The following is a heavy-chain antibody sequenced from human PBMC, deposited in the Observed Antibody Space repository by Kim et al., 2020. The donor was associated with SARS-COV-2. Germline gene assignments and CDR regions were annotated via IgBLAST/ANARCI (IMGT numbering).Heavy chain of an antibody. J-gene: IGHJ6*02. Sequence: KSRVTISVDPSKNQFSRKLSSVTAADTAVYYCARGRYSSSWYRYYGMDVWGQGTTVTVSS. CDR3: ARGRYSSSWYRYYGMDV. D-gene: IGHD6-13*01. V-gene: IGHV4-31*02.